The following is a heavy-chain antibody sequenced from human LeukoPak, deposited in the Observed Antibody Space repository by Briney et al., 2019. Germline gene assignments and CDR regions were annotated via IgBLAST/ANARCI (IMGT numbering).Heavy chain of an antibody. J-gene: IGHJ5*02. CDR3: AREVAGTRGWFDP. V-gene: IGHV1-2*02. Sequence: GASVKVSCKASGYTFTGYYIHWVRLAPGQGLEWMGWINPNSGGTNYAQKFQGRVTMTRDTSISTAYMELSRLRSDDTAVYYCAREVAGTRGWFDPWGQGTLVTVSS. CDR2: INPNSGGT. D-gene: IGHD6-19*01. CDR1: GYTFTGYY.